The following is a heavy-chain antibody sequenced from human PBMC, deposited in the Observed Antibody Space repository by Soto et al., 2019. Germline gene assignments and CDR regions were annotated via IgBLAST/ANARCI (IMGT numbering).Heavy chain of an antibody. Sequence: ASVKVSCKASCDTFTSYGISWVRQSPGQGLEWMGWISAYNGNTNYAQKLQGRVTMTTDTSTSTAYMELRSLRYDDTAVYSCARDGYSYGAIDYWGQGTLVPVSS. CDR3: ARDGYSYGAIDY. J-gene: IGHJ4*02. CDR1: CDTFTSYG. CDR2: ISAYNGNT. V-gene: IGHV1-18*01. D-gene: IGHD5-18*01.